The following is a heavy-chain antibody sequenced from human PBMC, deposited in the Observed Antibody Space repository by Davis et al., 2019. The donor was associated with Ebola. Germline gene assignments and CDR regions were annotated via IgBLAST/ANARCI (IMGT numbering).Heavy chain of an antibody. CDR3: VRAMPHFSFWTADLIGGMDV. V-gene: IGHV1-8*01. J-gene: IGHJ6*02. CDR1: GYSFTTYE. D-gene: IGHD3/OR15-3a*01. Sequence: AASVTVSCKASGYSFTTYEINWLRQATGQGLEWMGWMRPNSGQTAYAQKFQGRVTMTRDTSINTAYMELTSLKSEDTAVYYCVRAMPHFSFWTADLIGGMDVWGQGTTVIVSS. CDR2: MRPNSGQT.